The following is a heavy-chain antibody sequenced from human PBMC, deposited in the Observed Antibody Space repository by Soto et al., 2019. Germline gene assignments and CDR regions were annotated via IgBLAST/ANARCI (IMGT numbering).Heavy chain of an antibody. CDR3: ATEFLAYCGGDCYRYYGMDV. D-gene: IGHD2-21*02. V-gene: IGHV1-18*01. Sequence: QVQLVQSGAEVKKPGASVKVSCKASGYTFTSYGISWVRQAPGQGLEWMGWISAYNGNTNYAQKLQGRVTMTTDTSTSTAYMELRSLRSDDTAVYYCATEFLAYCGGDCYRYYGMDVWGQGTTVTVSS. CDR2: ISAYNGNT. CDR1: GYTFTSYG. J-gene: IGHJ6*02.